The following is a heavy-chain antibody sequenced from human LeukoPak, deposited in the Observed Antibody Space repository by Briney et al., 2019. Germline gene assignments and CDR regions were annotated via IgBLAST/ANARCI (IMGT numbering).Heavy chain of an antibody. V-gene: IGHV1-8*01. Sequence: ASVKVSFKGCGYTFTSYDINWMRQATGQGLEWMGWMNPNSGSTGYAQQFQGRVTMTRNTSISTAYMELSSMRSEDTAVYYCARGVTVNNRAACGDWGQGTLVTVP. CDR2: MNPNSGST. J-gene: IGHJ4*02. D-gene: IGHD4-11*01. CDR3: ARGVTVNNRAACGD. CDR1: GYTFTSYD.